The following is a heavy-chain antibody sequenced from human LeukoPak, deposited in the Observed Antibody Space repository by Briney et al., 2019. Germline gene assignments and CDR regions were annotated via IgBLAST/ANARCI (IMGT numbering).Heavy chain of an antibody. V-gene: IGHV3-48*04. J-gene: IGHJ3*02. CDR3: AGGRGWYTFDI. Sequence: PGVSLRLSCAASGFTFSSYSMNWVRQAPGKGLEWVSYISSSGSTIYYVDSVKGRFTISRDNAKNSLYLQMNSLRAEDTAVYYCAGGRGWYTFDIWGQGTMVTVSS. CDR2: ISSSGSTI. CDR1: GFTFSSYS. D-gene: IGHD6-19*01.